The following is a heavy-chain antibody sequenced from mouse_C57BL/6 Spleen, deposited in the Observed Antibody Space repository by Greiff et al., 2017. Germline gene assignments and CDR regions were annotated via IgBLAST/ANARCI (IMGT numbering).Heavy chain of an antibody. CDR2: ISDGGSYT. CDR3: ARDRAMDY. V-gene: IGHV5-4*01. Sequence: EVKLMESGGGLVKPGGSLKLSCAASGFTFSSYAMSWVRQTPEKRLEWVATISDGGSYTYYPDNVKGRFTISRDNAKNNLYLQMRHLKSEDTAMYYCARDRAMDYWGQGTSVTVSS. CDR1: GFTFSSYA. J-gene: IGHJ4*01.